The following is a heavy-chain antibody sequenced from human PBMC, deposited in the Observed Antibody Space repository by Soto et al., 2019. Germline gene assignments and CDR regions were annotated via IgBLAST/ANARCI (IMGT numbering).Heavy chain of an antibody. D-gene: IGHD3-22*01. CDR2: IWYDGSNK. J-gene: IGHJ4*02. Sequence: QVQLVESGGGVVQPGRSLRLSCAASGFTFSSYGMHWVRQAPGKGLEWVAVIWYDGSNKYYADSVKGRFTISRDNSKNTLYLRMNSLRAEDTAVYYCASLYDSSGYYPFDYWGQGTLVTVSS. V-gene: IGHV3-33*01. CDR1: GFTFSSYG. CDR3: ASLYDSSGYYPFDY.